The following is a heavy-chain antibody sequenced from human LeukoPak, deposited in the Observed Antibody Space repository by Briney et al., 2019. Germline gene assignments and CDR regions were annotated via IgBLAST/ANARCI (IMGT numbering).Heavy chain of an antibody. D-gene: IGHD3-9*01. J-gene: IGHJ4*02. V-gene: IGHV1-18*01. Sequence: GASVKVSCKASGYTFTSYGISWVRQAPGQGLEGMGWISAYNGNTNYAQKLQGRVTMTTDTSTSTAYMELRSLRSDDTAVYYCARGYDILTGYYNSDYWGQGTLVTVSS. CDR1: GYTFTSYG. CDR2: ISAYNGNT. CDR3: ARGYDILTGYYNSDY.